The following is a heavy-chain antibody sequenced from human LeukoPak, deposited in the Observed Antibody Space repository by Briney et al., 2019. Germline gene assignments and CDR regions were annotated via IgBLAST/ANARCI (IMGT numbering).Heavy chain of an antibody. CDR3: AGHRYCSGGSCYRIDY. D-gene: IGHD2-15*01. CDR2: IYYSGST. CDR1: GGSISSYY. V-gene: IGHV4-59*01. J-gene: IGHJ4*02. Sequence: PSETLSLTCTVSGGSISSYYWSWTRQPPGKGLEWIGYIYYSGSTNYNPSLKSRVTISVDTSKNQFSLKLSSVTAADTAVYYCAGHRYCSGGSCYRIDYWGQGTLVTVSS.